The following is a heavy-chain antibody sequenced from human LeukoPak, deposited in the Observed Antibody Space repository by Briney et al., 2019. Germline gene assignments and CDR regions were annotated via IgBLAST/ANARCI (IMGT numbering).Heavy chain of an antibody. Sequence: PSETLSLTCTVSGGSTINYFRSWIRQPAGKGLEWIGHIYTSGTTHYNPSLNDRVTISLDTSKSQFSLHLNSVTAADTAVYYCAKDAEYYDILTGYYIRTPNYYFDYWGQGTLVTVSS. CDR2: IYTSGTT. J-gene: IGHJ4*02. CDR1: GGSTINYF. CDR3: AKDAEYYDILTGYYIRTPNYYFDY. D-gene: IGHD3-9*01. V-gene: IGHV4-4*07.